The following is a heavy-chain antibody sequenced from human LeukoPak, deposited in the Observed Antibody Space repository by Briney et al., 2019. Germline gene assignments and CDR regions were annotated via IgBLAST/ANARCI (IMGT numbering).Heavy chain of an antibody. Sequence: PSETLSLTCAVYGGSFSGYYWSWIRQPPGKGLVWIEEINHSGSTNYNPSLKSRVTISVDTSKNQSSLKLSSVTAADTAVYYCARGGITMVRGVFGYYYYGMDVWGKGTTVTVSS. D-gene: IGHD3-10*01. CDR1: GGSFSGYY. CDR3: ARGGITMVRGVFGYYYYGMDV. CDR2: INHSGST. J-gene: IGHJ6*04. V-gene: IGHV4-34*01.